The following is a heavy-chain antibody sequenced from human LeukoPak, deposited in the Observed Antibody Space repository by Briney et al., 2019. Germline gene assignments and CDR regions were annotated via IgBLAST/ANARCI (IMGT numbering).Heavy chain of an antibody. CDR3: ARSRNTVFGVLTIPNWFDP. J-gene: IGHJ5*02. Sequence: SETLSLTCTVSGGSIISYYWSCIRQPPGEGLGWIGYIYYSGSTNYNPPLKSRVTISVDTSKNQFSLKLSSVTAADTAVYYCARSRNTVFGVLTIPNWFDPWGQGTLVTVSS. CDR1: GGSIISYY. V-gene: IGHV4-59*08. D-gene: IGHD3-3*01. CDR2: IYYSGST.